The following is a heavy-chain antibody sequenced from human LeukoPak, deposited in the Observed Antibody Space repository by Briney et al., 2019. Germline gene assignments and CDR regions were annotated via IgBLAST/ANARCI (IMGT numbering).Heavy chain of an antibody. V-gene: IGHV5-51*01. CDR2: IYPGDSDT. CDR1: GYSFTSYW. CDR3: AVTTIFGVVITHDAFDI. J-gene: IGHJ3*02. D-gene: IGHD3-3*01. Sequence: GESLKISCKGSGYSFTSYWIGWVRQMPGKGLEWTRIIYPGDSDTRYSPSFQGQVTISADKSISTAYLQWSSLKASDTAMYYCAVTTIFGVVITHDAFDIWGQGTMVTVSS.